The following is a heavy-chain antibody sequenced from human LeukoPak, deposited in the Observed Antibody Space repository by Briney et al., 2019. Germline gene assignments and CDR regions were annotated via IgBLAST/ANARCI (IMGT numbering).Heavy chain of an antibody. CDR3: ARVLLEEYYYYGMDV. V-gene: IGHV4-59*01. CDR1: GGSISSYY. CDR2: IYYSGST. D-gene: IGHD2-21*01. Sequence: SETLSLTCTVSGGSISSYYWSWIRQPPGKGREWIGYIYYSGSTNYNPSLKSRVTISVDTSKNQFSLKLSSVTAADTAVYYCARVLLEEYYYYGMDVWGQGTTVTVSS. J-gene: IGHJ6*02.